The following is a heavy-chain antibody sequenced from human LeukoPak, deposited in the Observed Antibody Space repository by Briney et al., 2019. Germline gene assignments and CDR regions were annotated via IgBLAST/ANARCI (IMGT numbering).Heavy chain of an antibody. CDR1: GGSFSSYY. CDR2: ITHSEST. D-gene: IGHD3-10*01. CDR3: ARVTRFNQFGELWFDY. J-gene: IGHJ4*02. Sequence: SETLSLTCAVYGGSFSSYYWSWIRQPPGKGLEWIGEITHSESTHYNPSLKSRVTISLDTSKSQFSLKLSSVTAADTAVYYCARVTRFNQFGELWFDYWGQGTLLTVSS. V-gene: IGHV4-34*01.